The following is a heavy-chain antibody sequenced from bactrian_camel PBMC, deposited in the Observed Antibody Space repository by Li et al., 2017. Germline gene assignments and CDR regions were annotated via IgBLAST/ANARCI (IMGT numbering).Heavy chain of an antibody. V-gene: IGHV3S6*01. Sequence: VQLVESGGGLVQPGGSLRLSCAASGFTFSDYFMTWVRQAPGKGLEWLSDIHGDSGDTFYTDSVKGRFTISLDNANNTVALQMNSLKSEDTALYYCAATGDSWGGDFGHWGQGTQVTVS. J-gene: IGHJ6*01. D-gene: IGHD5*01. CDR1: GFTFSDYF. CDR3: AATGDSWGGDFGH. CDR2: IHGDSGDT.